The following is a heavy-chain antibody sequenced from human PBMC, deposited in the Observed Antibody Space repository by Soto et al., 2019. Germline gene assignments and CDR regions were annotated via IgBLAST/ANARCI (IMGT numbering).Heavy chain of an antibody. CDR2: ISVYNGNT. J-gene: IGHJ2*01. D-gene: IGHD3-9*01. V-gene: IGHV1-18*01. CDR3: ARAVKYYDILTGYSEDWYFDL. CDR1: GYDFTWYF. Sequence: ASVKVSCTTSGYDFTWYFITWVRQAPGQGLEWIGWISVYNGNTKYAQKFQGRVTMTTDTSTSTAYMELRSLRSDDTAVYYCARAVKYYDILTGYSEDWYFDLWGRGTPVTVSS.